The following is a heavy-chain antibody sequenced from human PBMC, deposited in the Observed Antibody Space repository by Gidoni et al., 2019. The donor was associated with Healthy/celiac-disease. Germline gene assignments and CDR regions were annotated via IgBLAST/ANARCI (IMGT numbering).Heavy chain of an antibody. Sequence: EVQLVETGGGLIQPGGSLRLSCAASGFTVSSNYMSWVRQAPGKGLEWVSVIYSGGSTYYADSVKGRFTISRDNSKNTLYLQMNSLRAEDTAVYYCARRADSSVGAGAFDIWGQGTMVTVSS. CDR2: IYSGGST. J-gene: IGHJ3*02. CDR1: GFTVSSNY. D-gene: IGHD3-22*01. CDR3: ARRADSSVGAGAFDI. V-gene: IGHV3-53*02.